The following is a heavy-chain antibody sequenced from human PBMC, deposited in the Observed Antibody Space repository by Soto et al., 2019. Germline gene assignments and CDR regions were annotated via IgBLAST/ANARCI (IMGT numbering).Heavy chain of an antibody. Sequence: QVQLVESGGGVVQPGRSLRLSCAASGFTFSSYAMHWVRQAPGKGLEWVAVISYDGSNKYYADSVKGRFTISRDNSKNTLYLQMNSLRAEVTAVYYCASPADTIAVATSHYFDYWGQGTLVTVSS. D-gene: IGHD6-19*01. V-gene: IGHV3-30-3*01. CDR1: GFTFSSYA. CDR2: ISYDGSNK. J-gene: IGHJ4*02. CDR3: ASPADTIAVATSHYFDY.